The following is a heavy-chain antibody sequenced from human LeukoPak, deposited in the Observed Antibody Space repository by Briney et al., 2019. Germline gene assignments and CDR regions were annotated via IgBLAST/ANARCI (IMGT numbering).Heavy chain of an antibody. V-gene: IGHV5-51*01. CDR1: GYSFTSYW. CDR2: IYPGDSDT. CDR3: ARPVGTAMVDDAFDI. Sequence: GESLKISCKGSGYSFTSYWIGWVRQMPGKGLEWMGIIYPGDSDTRYSPSFQGQVTISADKSISTAYLQWSSLKASDTAMYYCARPVGTAMVDDAFDIWGQGTMVTVSS. J-gene: IGHJ3*02. D-gene: IGHD5-18*01.